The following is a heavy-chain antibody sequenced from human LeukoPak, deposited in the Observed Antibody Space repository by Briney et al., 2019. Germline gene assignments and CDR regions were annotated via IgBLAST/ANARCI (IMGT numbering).Heavy chain of an antibody. CDR1: GFTFSSYA. J-gene: IGHJ4*02. CDR3: AKGQGYYDSSGYYGSYFDY. V-gene: IGHV3-23*01. D-gene: IGHD3-22*01. Sequence: GGSLRLSCAASGFTFSSYAMSWVRQAPGKGLEWVSAISGSGGGTYYADSVKGRFTISRDNSKNTLYLQMNSLRAEDTAVYYCAKGQGYYDSSGYYGSYFDYWGQGTLVTVSS. CDR2: ISGSGGGT.